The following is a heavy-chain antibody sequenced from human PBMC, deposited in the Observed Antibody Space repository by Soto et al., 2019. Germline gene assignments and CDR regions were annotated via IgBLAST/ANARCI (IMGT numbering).Heavy chain of an antibody. D-gene: IGHD5-18*01. CDR2: IYYSGST. CDR1: GGSKTSGGYY. CDR3: ARSGYSYGPNPLLY. V-gene: IGHV4-31*03. Sequence: QVQLQESGPGLVKPSQTLSLTCTVSGGSKTSGGYYWSWIRQHPGKGLEWIGYIYYSGSTYYNPSLKSRVTISVDTSKNQFSLKLSSVTAADTAVYYCARSGYSYGPNPLLYWGQGTLVTVSS. J-gene: IGHJ4*02.